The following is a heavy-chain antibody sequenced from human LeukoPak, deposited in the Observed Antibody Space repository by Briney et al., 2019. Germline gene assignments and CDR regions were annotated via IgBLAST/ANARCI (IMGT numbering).Heavy chain of an antibody. Sequence: ASVKVSCKASGYTFTSYGISWVRQAPGQGLEWMGWISAYNGNTNYAQKLQGRVTMTTDTSTSTAYMELRSLRSDDTAVYYCARVFTYYDFWKGEYYYYMDVWGKGTTVTVSS. CDR2: ISAYNGNT. V-gene: IGHV1-18*01. D-gene: IGHD3-3*01. J-gene: IGHJ6*03. CDR3: ARVFTYYDFWKGEYYYYMDV. CDR1: GYTFTSYG.